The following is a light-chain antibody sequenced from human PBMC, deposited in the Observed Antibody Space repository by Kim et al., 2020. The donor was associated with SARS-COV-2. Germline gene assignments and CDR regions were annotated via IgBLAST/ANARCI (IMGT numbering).Light chain of an antibody. J-gene: IGLJ2*01. CDR2: EVN. CDR1: SSDVGTYNL. Sequence: QSITISCSGTSSDVGTYNLVSWYQHHPGKAPKLMIHEVNKRPSEISNRFSGSKSGDTASLTISGLQADDEADYYCCSYAGSTTWVFGGGTKVTVL. CDR3: CSYAGSTTWV. V-gene: IGLV2-23*02.